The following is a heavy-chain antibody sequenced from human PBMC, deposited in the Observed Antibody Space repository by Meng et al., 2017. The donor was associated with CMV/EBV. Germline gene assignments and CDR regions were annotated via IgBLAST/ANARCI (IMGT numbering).Heavy chain of an antibody. CDR1: GFTFSDYY. D-gene: IGHD6-19*01. J-gene: IGHJ4*02. Sequence: QVQLVQSGAEIKQPGASVKVSCTTSGFTFSDYYIHWVRQAPGQGLEWMGWVNSNNDATNYARKFQGRVSMTRDTSISTAHMELSRLMSDDTAVYYCVRSSGWSLFDYWGQGTLVTVSS. V-gene: IGHV1-2*02. CDR3: VRSSGWSLFDY. CDR2: VNSNNDAT.